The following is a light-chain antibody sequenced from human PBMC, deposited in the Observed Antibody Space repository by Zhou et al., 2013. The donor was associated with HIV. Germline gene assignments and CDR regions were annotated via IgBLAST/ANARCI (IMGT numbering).Light chain of an antibody. CDR3: QQSYSAPLT. CDR2: GAS. V-gene: IGKV1-39*01. CDR1: QGIRNE. Sequence: DFQMTQSPSSVSASVGDRVTITCRASQGIRNELAWYQQKTGKAPKLLIYGASTLQTGVPLRFSGSGSGTDFTLTISSLQPEDFATYYCQQSYSAPLTFGGGTKVEIK. J-gene: IGKJ4*01.